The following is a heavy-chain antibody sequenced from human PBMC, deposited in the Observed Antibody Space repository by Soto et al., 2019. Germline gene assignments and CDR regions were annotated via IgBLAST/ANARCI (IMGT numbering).Heavy chain of an antibody. V-gene: IGHV4-4*07. CDR2: MYFNGDS. J-gene: IGHJ4*02. CDR3: AGAERARWVH. D-gene: IGHD1-26*01. CDR1: DGSIISYY. Sequence: QVQLQESGPGLVRPSETLSLTCSVSDGSIISYYWTWIRQPVGKGLEWIGRMYFNGDSNYNPSLKSLVTMSVDTPKNPVSLKLTSVTAEDPAVYCCAGAERARWVHWCQGIMVTVSS.